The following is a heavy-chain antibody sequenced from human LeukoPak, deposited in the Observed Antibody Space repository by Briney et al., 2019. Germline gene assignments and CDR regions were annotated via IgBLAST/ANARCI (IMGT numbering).Heavy chain of an antibody. D-gene: IGHD1-1*01. Sequence: ASVKVSCKASGYTFTSYAMNWVRQAPGQGLEWMGWINPNSGGTNYAQKFQGWVTMTRDTSISTAYMELSRLRSDDTAVYYCARDGVQLELGYYYGMDVWGQGTTVTVSS. CDR1: GYTFTSYA. CDR3: ARDGVQLELGYYYGMDV. CDR2: INPNSGGT. V-gene: IGHV1-2*04. J-gene: IGHJ6*02.